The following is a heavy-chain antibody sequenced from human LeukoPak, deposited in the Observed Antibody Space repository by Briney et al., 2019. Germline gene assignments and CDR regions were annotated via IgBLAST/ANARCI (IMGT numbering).Heavy chain of an antibody. CDR1: GFTFSSYT. CDR3: ATRLQHHFDY. J-gene: IGHJ4*02. V-gene: IGHV3-23*01. D-gene: IGHD5-24*01. CDR2: ISDGRRNT. Sequence: GGSLRLSCAASGFTFSSYTMNWVRQAPGKGLEWVSAISDGRRNTHYADSVKGRSTISRDDSQNTLYLQMNSLSSEDTAVDYCATRLQHHFDYWGQGVQVTVSS.